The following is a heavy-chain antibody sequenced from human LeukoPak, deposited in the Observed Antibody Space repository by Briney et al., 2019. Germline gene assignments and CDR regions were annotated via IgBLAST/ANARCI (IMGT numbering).Heavy chain of an antibody. V-gene: IGHV3-23*01. Sequence: GGSLRLSCAASGFTFSSYAMSWVCQAPGKGLEWVSAISGSGGSTYYADSVKGRFTISRDNSKNTLYLQMNSLRAEDTDVYFCAKDVGIGYYYDTSEGALDIWGQGTRVTVSS. CDR2: ISGSGGST. CDR3: AKDVGIGYYYDTSEGALDI. CDR1: GFTFSSYA. D-gene: IGHD3-22*01. J-gene: IGHJ3*02.